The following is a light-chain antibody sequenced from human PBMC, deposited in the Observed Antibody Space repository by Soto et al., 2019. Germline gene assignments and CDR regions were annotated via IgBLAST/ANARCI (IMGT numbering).Light chain of an antibody. CDR3: MQAQQAPFT. V-gene: IGKV2-28*01. J-gene: IGKJ3*01. Sequence: IVMTQSPLFLSVNPGEPASISCRSCQSLRNGAGADPLDWYLQKPGQSPQLLIYLASTRASGVPDKFRGSGTGTDFTLTINRLEADDVGTYYCMQAQQAPFTFGPGTKVDVK. CDR2: LAS. CDR1: QSLRNGAGADP.